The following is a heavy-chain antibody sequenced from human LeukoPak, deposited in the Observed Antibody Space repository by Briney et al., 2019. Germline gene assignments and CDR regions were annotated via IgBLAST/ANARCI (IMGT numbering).Heavy chain of an antibody. J-gene: IGHJ5*02. CDR2: IIPIFGTA. D-gene: IGHD2-2*01. CDR1: GGTFSSYA. CDR3: ARSIANYCSSTSCPSSVYNWFDP. V-gene: IGHV1-69*05. Sequence: SVKLSCKASGGTFSSYAISWVRQAPGQGLEWMGGIIPIFGTANYAQKFQGRVTITTDESTSPAYMELSSLRSEDTAVYYCARSIANYCSSTSCPSSVYNWFDPWGQGTLVTVSS.